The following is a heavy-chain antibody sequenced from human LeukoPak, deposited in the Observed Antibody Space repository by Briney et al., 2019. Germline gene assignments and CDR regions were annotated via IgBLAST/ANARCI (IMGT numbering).Heavy chain of an antibody. J-gene: IGHJ4*02. CDR1: GGSISSYY. CDR2: IYTSGST. D-gene: IGHD2-2*01. CDR3: ARWYCSSTSCPFDY. V-gene: IGHV4-4*07. Sequence: PSETLSLTCTVSGGSISSYYWSWIRQPAGKGLEWIGRIYTSGSTNYNPSLKSRVTMSVDTSKNQFSLKLSSVTAADTAAYYCARWYCSSTSCPFDYWGQGTLVTVSS.